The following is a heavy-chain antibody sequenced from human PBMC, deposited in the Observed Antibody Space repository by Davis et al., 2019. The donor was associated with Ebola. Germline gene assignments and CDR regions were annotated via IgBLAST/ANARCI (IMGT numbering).Heavy chain of an antibody. J-gene: IGHJ6*04. CDR1: RFTFGTTW. CDR2: IDHVGNT. CDR3: ARRRGYSYGYEGMDV. Sequence: HTGGSLRLSCAATRFTFGTTWIHWVRQAPGDGLAWVSRIDHVGNTNYADSVKGRFIISGDFAKNTVYLQMNSLRAEDTAVYYCARRRGYSYGYEGMDVWGKGTTVTVSS. D-gene: IGHD5-18*01. V-gene: IGHV3-74*01.